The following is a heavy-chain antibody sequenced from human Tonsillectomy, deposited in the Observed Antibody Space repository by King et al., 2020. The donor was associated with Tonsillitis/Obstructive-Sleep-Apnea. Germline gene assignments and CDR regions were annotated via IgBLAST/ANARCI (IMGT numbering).Heavy chain of an antibody. CDR1: GYTFTNYG. CDR2: ISCYNGNT. V-gene: IGHV1-18*01. CDR3: ARVYIVAGGNAFEI. D-gene: IGHD2-15*01. J-gene: IGHJ3*02. Sequence: QLVQSGAEVKKPGASVKVSCKTSGYTFTNYGISWVRQAPGQGLEWMGWISCYNGNTNYAQELQGRISMTTDTSTSTVYMELRSLRSDDTAVYYCARVYIVAGGNAFEIWGQGTMVTVSS.